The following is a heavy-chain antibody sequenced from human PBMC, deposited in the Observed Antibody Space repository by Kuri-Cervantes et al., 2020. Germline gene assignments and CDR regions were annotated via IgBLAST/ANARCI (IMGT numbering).Heavy chain of an antibody. CDR3: ARDSSGWGGHYYYYYYMDV. CDR2: IYSSGST. J-gene: IGHJ6*03. CDR1: GGSISNSTYY. Sequence: GSLRLSCTVSGGSISNSTYYWGWIRQPPGKGLEWIGSIYSSGSTYYNPSLRSRVTIFVDTSKNRFSLKLSSVTAADTAVYYCARDSSGWGGHYYYYYYMDVWGKGTTVTV. D-gene: IGHD6-19*01. V-gene: IGHV4-39*07.